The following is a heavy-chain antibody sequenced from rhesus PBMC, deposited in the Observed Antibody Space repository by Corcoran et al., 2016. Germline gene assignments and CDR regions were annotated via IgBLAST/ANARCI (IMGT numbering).Heavy chain of an antibody. Sequence: QLQLQESGPGLGKPSETLSVTCAVSGGSLRRSSWSRLPHAPGKGLEGIGYIYGRGSSTNYNPSLKSRVTLSVDTSKNQFSLKLSSVTAADTAVYYCARDDWGDYWDYWGQGVLVTVSS. J-gene: IGHJ4*01. V-gene: IGHV4-169*02. D-gene: IGHD3-34*01. CDR3: ARDDWGDYWDY. CDR1: GGSLRRSS. CDR2: IYGRGSST.